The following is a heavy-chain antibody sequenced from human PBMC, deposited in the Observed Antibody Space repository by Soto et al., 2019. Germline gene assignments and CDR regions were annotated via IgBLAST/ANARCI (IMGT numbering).Heavy chain of an antibody. V-gene: IGHV3-33*01. Sequence: HPGGSLRLSCAASGFTFSSYCMHWVRQAPGKGLEWVAVIWYDGSNKYYADSVKGRFTISRDNSKNTLYLQMNSLRAEDTAVYYCARSLGIAAAVYYYYGMDVWGQGTTVTVSS. CDR3: ARSLGIAAAVYYYYGMDV. CDR1: GFTFSSYC. J-gene: IGHJ6*02. CDR2: IWYDGSNK. D-gene: IGHD6-13*01.